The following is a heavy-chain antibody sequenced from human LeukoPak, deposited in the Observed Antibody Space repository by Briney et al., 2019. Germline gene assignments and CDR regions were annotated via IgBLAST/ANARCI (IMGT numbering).Heavy chain of an antibody. Sequence: AQSLSLSWAVAAFTVSSNYMSCVRQAPGKGLEWVSVIYSGGSTYSADSVKGRFTISRDNSKNTLYLQMNSLRAEDTAVYYCARSAGYSSGWYDYWGQGTLVTVSS. V-gene: IGHV3-66*01. D-gene: IGHD6-19*01. J-gene: IGHJ4*02. CDR3: ARSAGYSSGWYDY. CDR1: AFTVSSNY. CDR2: IYSGGST.